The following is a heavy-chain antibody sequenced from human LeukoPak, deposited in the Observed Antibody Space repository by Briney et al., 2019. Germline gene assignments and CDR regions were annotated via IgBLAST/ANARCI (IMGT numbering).Heavy chain of an antibody. V-gene: IGHV4-39*07. Sequence: SETLSLTCTVSGGSISSSSYYWGWIRQPPGKGLEWIGSIYYSGSTYYNPSLKSRVTISVDTSKNQFSLKLSSVTAADTAVYYCARGLYDSSGYYYLDYWGQGTLVTVSS. J-gene: IGHJ4*02. D-gene: IGHD3-22*01. CDR1: GGSISSSSYY. CDR3: ARGLYDSSGYYYLDY. CDR2: IYYSGST.